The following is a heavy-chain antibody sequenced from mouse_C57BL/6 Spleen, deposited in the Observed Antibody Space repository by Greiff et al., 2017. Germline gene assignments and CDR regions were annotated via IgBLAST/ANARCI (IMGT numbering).Heavy chain of an antibody. J-gene: IGHJ3*01. V-gene: IGHV1-53*01. CDR1: GYTFTSYW. CDR2: INPSNGGT. D-gene: IGHD4-1*01. Sequence: QVQLQQSGTELVKPGASVKLSCKASGYTFTSYWMHWVKQRPGQGLEWIGNINPSNGGTNYNEKFKSKATLTVNKTSSTAYMQLSSLTSEDSAVYYCASLSNWDLAWFADWGQGTLVTVSA. CDR3: ASLSNWDLAWFAD.